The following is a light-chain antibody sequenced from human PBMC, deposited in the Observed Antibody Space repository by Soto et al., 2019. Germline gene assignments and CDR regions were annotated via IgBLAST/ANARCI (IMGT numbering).Light chain of an antibody. Sequence: QSALTQPPSASGTPGHRVTISCSGSSSNIGSNTVNWYQQLPGTAPKLLIYSNNQRPSGVPDRFSGSKSGTSASLAISGLQSEDEADYYCAAWDDSLNAYVFGTGTKVTVL. CDR3: AAWDDSLNAYV. CDR2: SNN. J-gene: IGLJ1*01. CDR1: SSNIGSNT. V-gene: IGLV1-44*01.